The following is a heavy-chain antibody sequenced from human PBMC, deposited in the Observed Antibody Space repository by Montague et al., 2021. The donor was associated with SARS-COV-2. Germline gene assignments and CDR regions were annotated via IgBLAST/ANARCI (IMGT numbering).Heavy chain of an antibody. Sequence: PALVKPTQTLTLTCTFSGFSLNTSGMCVSWIRQPPGKALEWLALIDWDDDKYYSTSLKTRLTISKDTSKNQVVLTMTNMDPVDTATYYCARSHYDILTGYYTVFDYWGQGTLVTVSS. V-gene: IGHV2-70*01. CDR2: IDWDDDK. D-gene: IGHD3-9*01. J-gene: IGHJ4*02. CDR3: ARSHYDILTGYYTVFDY. CDR1: GFSLNTSGMC.